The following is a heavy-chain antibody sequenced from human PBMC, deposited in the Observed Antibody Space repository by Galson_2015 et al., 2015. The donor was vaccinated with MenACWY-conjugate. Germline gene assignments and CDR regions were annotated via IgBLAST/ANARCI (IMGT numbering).Heavy chain of an antibody. J-gene: IGHJ3*02. Sequence: PALVKPTQTLTLTCTFSGFSLSTSGVGVGWIRQPPGKALEWLALIYWDDDKRYSPALKSRLTITKDTSKNQVVLTMTKMDPVDTATYYCAHGNFYNLTGYYWFDAFDIWGQGTMVIVSS. D-gene: IGHD3-9*01. CDR2: IYWDDDK. V-gene: IGHV2-5*02. CDR3: AHGNFYNLTGYYWFDAFDI. CDR1: GFSLSTSGVG.